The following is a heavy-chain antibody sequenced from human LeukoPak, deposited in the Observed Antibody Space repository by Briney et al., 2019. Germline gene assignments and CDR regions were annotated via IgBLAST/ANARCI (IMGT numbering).Heavy chain of an antibody. D-gene: IGHD5/OR15-5a*01. V-gene: IGHV1-69*01. CDR1: GFTFSSYA. CDR3: ARGSTRRWAFDI. J-gene: IGHJ3*02. Sequence: GRSLRLSCAASGFTFSSYAISWVRQAPGQGLEWMGGIIPIFGTANYAQKFQGRVTITADESTSTAYMELSSLRSEDTAVYYCARGSTRRWAFDIWGQGTMVTVSS. CDR2: IIPIFGTA.